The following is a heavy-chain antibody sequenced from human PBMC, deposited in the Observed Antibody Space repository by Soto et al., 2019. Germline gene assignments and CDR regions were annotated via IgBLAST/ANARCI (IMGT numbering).Heavy chain of an antibody. Sequence: SETLSLTCAVYGGSFSGYYWSWIRQPPGKGLEWIGEINHSGSTNYNPSLKSRVTTSVDTSKNQFSLKLSSVTAADTAVYYCARGWSIAAAVHAGLDPWGQGTLVTVSS. CDR1: GGSFSGYY. D-gene: IGHD6-13*01. CDR2: INHSGST. V-gene: IGHV4-34*01. CDR3: ARGWSIAAAVHAGLDP. J-gene: IGHJ5*02.